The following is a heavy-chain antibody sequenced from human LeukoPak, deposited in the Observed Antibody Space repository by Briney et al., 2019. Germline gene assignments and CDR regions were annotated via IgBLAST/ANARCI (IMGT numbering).Heavy chain of an antibody. V-gene: IGHV3-23*01. CDR1: GFSFSSHG. Sequence: GGSLRLSCAGSGFSFSSHGMNWVRQAPGKGLEWVSGISPSGDITYYTDSVRGRFTISRDNFKNTLSLQVNSLRAEDTAMYYCAKDDGWGRYKHWDQGTLVTVSS. CDR3: AKDDGWGRYKH. CDR2: ISPSGDIT. D-gene: IGHD3-16*01. J-gene: IGHJ1*01.